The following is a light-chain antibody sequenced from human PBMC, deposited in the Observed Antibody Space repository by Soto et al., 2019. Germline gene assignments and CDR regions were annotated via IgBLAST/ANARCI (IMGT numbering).Light chain of an antibody. CDR3: QQYNSYRT. J-gene: IGKJ1*01. CDR2: DAS. V-gene: IGKV1-5*01. Sequence: DIQMTPSPSTLSASVGDRVTITCRASQSISSWLAWYQQTPGKAPKLLIYDASSSKSGVPSRFSGSGSGTEFTLTISSLQPDDFATYYCQQYNSYRTFGQGTKVDIK. CDR1: QSISSW.